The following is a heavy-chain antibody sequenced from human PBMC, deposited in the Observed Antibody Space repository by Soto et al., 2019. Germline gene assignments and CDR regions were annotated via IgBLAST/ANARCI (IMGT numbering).Heavy chain of an antibody. CDR3: AKDQINYVWGSYRPYYCDY. J-gene: IGHJ4*02. CDR2: ISYDGSNK. V-gene: IGHV3-30*18. D-gene: IGHD3-16*02. Sequence: QVQLVESGGGVVQPGRSLRLSCAASGFTFSSYGTHWVRQAPGKGLEWVAVISYDGSNKYYADSVKGRFTISRDNSKNTLFLQMNSLRAEDTAVYYCAKDQINYVWGSYRPYYCDYWGQGTLVTVSS. CDR1: GFTFSSYG.